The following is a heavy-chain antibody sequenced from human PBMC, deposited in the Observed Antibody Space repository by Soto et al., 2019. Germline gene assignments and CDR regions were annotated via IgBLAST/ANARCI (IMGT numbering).Heavy chain of an antibody. Sequence: EVQLLESGGGLVQPGGSLRLSCVASGFTFSNYAMSWVRQAPGKGLEWVSAIVGGGDSTYYADSVKGRFTISRDNSKNTLHLQMNSLRAEDTAVYFCAKESRGIAPTVTGYWGQGTLVTVSS. J-gene: IGHJ4*02. CDR2: IVGGGDST. V-gene: IGHV3-23*01. CDR1: GFTFSNYA. D-gene: IGHD6-13*01. CDR3: AKESRGIAPTVTGY.